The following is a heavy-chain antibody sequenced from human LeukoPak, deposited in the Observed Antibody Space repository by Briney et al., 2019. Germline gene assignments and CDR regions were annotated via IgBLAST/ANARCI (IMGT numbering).Heavy chain of an antibody. CDR2: IYPGDSDT. D-gene: IGHD3-10*01. CDR1: GYSFTSYW. Sequence: SLQISCKGSGYSFTSYWIGWVRQMPGKGLEWMGIIYPGDSDTRYSPSFQGQVTISADKSISTAYLQWSSLKASDTAMYYCARHGSGSYYTYYYYGMDVRGQVTTVTVSS. CDR3: ARHGSGSYYTYYYYGMDV. J-gene: IGHJ6*02. V-gene: IGHV5-51*01.